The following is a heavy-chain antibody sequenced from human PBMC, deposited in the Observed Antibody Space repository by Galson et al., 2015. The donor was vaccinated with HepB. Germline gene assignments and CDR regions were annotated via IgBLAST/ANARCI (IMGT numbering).Heavy chain of an antibody. V-gene: IGHV3-33*01. D-gene: IGHD2-2*01. Sequence: SLRLSCAASGFTFSSYGMHWVRQAPGKGLEWVAVIWYDGSNKYYADSVKGRFTISRDNSKNTLYLQMNSLRAEDTAVYYCARDMYCSSTSCYFSGRYYYGMDVWGQGTTVTVSS. CDR2: IWYDGSNK. CDR3: ARDMYCSSTSCYFSGRYYYGMDV. CDR1: GFTFSSYG. J-gene: IGHJ6*02.